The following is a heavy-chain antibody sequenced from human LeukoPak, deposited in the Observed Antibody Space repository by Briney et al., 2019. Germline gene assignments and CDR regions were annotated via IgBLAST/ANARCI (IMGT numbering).Heavy chain of an antibody. CDR2: IKRKGGDGTI. CDR3: TAGTGRSDFDY. Sequence: GGSLRLSCAASGFTFRNAWMIGVRQAPGRGLEGVGRIKRKGGDGTIEYAAPVKGSLSISRDDSKNTLYLQMNSLKSEDTAVYYCTAGTGRSDFDYWGQGTLVTVSS. D-gene: IGHD3/OR15-3a*01. J-gene: IGHJ4*02. CDR1: GFTFRNAW. V-gene: IGHV3-15*01.